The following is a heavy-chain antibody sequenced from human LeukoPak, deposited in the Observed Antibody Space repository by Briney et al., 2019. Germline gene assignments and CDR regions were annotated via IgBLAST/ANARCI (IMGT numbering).Heavy chain of an antibody. D-gene: IGHD2-15*01. Sequence: GGSLRPSCAASGFTFSSFAMNWVRQAPGKGLEWLSYISVGSGTIYYADSVKGRFTISRDNAKNSLYLQMNSLRAEDTAVYYCARGRSSKSSNCFDPWGQGTLVTVSS. CDR3: ARGRSSKSSNCFDP. J-gene: IGHJ5*02. V-gene: IGHV3-48*01. CDR2: ISVGSGTI. CDR1: GFTFSSFA.